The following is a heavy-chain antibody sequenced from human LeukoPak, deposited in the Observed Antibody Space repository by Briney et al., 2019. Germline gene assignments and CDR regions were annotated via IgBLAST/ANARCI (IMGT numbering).Heavy chain of an antibody. CDR2: IYHSGST. J-gene: IGHJ5*02. CDR3: ARDFSGSYLGWFDP. CDR1: GYSISSGYY. Sequence: PSETLSLTCTVSGYSISSGYYWGWIRQPPGKGLEWIGSIYHSGSTYYNPSLKSRVTISVDTSKNQFSLKLSSVTAADTAVYYCARDFSGSYLGWFDPWGQGTLVTVSS. D-gene: IGHD1-26*01. V-gene: IGHV4-38-2*02.